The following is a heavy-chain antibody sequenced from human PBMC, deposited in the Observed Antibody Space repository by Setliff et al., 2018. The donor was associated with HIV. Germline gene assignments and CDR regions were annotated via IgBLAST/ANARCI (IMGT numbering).Heavy chain of an antibody. V-gene: IGHV4-59*12. J-gene: IGHJ4*02. CDR2: IYYSGST. CDR1: GGSISSYY. Sequence: SETLSLTCTVSGGSISSYYWSWIRQPPGKGLEWIGYIYYSGSTNYNPSLKSRVTISVDTSKNQFSLRLSSVTAADTAVYFCARVKSGTLGGYVDYWGQGTLVTVSS. CDR3: ARVKSGTLGGYVDY. D-gene: IGHD3-16*01.